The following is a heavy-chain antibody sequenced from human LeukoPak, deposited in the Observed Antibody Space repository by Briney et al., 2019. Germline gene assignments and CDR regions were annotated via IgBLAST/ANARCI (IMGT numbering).Heavy chain of an antibody. Sequence: SETLSLTCTVSGYSISSGYHWGWIRQPAGKGLEWIGRIYTSGSTNYNPSLKSRVTISVDTSKNQFSLKLSSVTAADTAVYYCARARGSGYLDYWGQGTLVTVSS. CDR2: IYTSGST. V-gene: IGHV4-61*02. D-gene: IGHD3-22*01. CDR1: GYSISSGYH. J-gene: IGHJ4*02. CDR3: ARARGSGYLDY.